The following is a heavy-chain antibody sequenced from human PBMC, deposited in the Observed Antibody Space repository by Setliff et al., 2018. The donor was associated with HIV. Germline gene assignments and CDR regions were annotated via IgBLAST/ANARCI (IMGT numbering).Heavy chain of an antibody. CDR3: ARGGMATRHYYYYYMDV. CDR1: GFTVSSNY. D-gene: IGHD5-12*01. J-gene: IGHJ6*03. V-gene: IGHV3-66*02. CDR2: IYSGGST. Sequence: GGSLRLSCAASGFTVSSNYMSWVRQAPGKGLEWVSVIYSGGSTYYADSVKGRFTISRDNSQNTLYLQMNSLRAEDTAVYYCARGGMATRHYYYYYMDVWGKGTTVTVSS.